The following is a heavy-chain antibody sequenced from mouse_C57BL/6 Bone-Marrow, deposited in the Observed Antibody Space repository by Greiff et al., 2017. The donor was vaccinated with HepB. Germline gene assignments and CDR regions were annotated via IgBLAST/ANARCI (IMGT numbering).Heavy chain of an antibody. CDR2: INPNNGGT. V-gene: IGHV1-22*01. Sequence: EVQLQQSGPELVKPGASVKMSCKASGYTFTDYNMHWVKQSHGKSLEWIGYINPNNGGTSYNQKFKGKATLTVNKSSSTAYMELRSLTSEDSAVYYCARNHYYYGSSWFAYWGQGTLVTVSA. CDR1: GYTFTDYN. CDR3: ARNHYYYGSSWFAY. D-gene: IGHD1-1*01. J-gene: IGHJ3*01.